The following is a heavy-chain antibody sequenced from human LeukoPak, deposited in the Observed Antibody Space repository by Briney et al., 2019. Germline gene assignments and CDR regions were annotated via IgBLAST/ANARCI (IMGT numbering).Heavy chain of an antibody. V-gene: IGHV3-21*01. Sequence: PGGSLRLSCAASGFTFSGYTMNWVRQAPGKGLEWVSSISTTGDYIHYADSVKGRFTISRDNAKNSLYLQMNSLRAEDTAVYYCARDQSFFAVLIAFDYWGQGTLVTVSS. CDR3: ARDQSFFAVLIAFDY. D-gene: IGHD3-3*01. CDR1: GFTFSGYT. J-gene: IGHJ4*02. CDR2: ISTTGDYI.